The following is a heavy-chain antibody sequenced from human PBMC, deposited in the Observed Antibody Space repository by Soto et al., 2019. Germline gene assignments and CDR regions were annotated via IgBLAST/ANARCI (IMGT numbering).Heavy chain of an antibody. V-gene: IGHV1-69*13. D-gene: IGHD4-17*01. CDR2: IIPIFGTA. CDR1: GYTFTSYG. J-gene: IGHJ5*02. Sequence: SVKVSCKASGYTFTSYGISWVRQAPGQGLEWMGGIIPIFGTANYAQKFQGRVTITADESTSTAYMELSSLRSEDTAVYYCARTDDYPDWFDPWGQGTLVTVSS. CDR3: ARTDDYPDWFDP.